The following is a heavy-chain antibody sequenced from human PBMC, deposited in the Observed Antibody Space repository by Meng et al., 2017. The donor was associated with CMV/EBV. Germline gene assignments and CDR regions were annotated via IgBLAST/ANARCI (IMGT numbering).Heavy chain of an antibody. CDR2: IYYSGST. Sequence: QVQMQESGPGMVKPSQTMYLTGPVSGGSISSGDYYCSWIRQPQGKGLEWIGYIYYSGSTYYNPSLKSRVTISVDTSKNQFSLKLSSVTAADTAVYYCARAQYSSSCDYWGQGTLVTVSS. V-gene: IGHV4-30-4*08. D-gene: IGHD6-13*01. J-gene: IGHJ4*02. CDR3: ARAQYSSSCDY. CDR1: GGSISSGDYY.